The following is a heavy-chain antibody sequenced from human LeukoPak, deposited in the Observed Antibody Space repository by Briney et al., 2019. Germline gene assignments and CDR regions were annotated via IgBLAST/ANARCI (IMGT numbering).Heavy chain of an antibody. V-gene: IGHV4-59*08. D-gene: IGHD2-2*01. CDR2: IYYSGST. CDR1: GGSISSYY. Sequence: SETLSLTCTVSGGSISSYYWSWVRQPPGKGLEWIGYIYYSGSTKYNPSLESRVTISVDTSKNQFSLKLSSVTAADTAVYYCARHSADCTGTSCYLFDPWGQGTLVTVSS. J-gene: IGHJ5*02. CDR3: ARHSADCTGTSCYLFDP.